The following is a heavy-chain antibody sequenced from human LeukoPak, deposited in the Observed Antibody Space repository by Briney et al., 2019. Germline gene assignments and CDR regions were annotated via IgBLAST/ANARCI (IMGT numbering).Heavy chain of an antibody. CDR3: ARDSSMVRD. D-gene: IGHD2/OR15-2a*01. V-gene: IGHV4-59*12. J-gene: IGHJ4*02. CDR1: GGSISSYY. CDR2: IYYSGST. Sequence: PSETLSLTCTVSGGSISSYYWSWIRQPPGKGLEWIGYIYYSGSTYYNPSLKSRVTISVDTSKNQFSLKLSSVTAADTAVYYCARDSSMVRDWGQGTLVTVSS.